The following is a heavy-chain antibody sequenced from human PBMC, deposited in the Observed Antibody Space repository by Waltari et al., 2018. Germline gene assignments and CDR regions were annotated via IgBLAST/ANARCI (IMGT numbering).Heavy chain of an antibody. CDR1: GLTFSNYV. D-gene: IGHD2-15*01. Sequence: EVQLLESGGGLVQPGGSLRLSCVASGLTFSNYVMNWVRQAPGKGWEWVAAISAGGDVTYYADSVKGRFTISTDNSKNTLYLQMNSLRAEDTAVYYCAKGPYCSGGNCYQPYFDYWGQGTLVTVSS. CDR2: ISAGGDVT. V-gene: IGHV3-23*01. J-gene: IGHJ4*02. CDR3: AKGPYCSGGNCYQPYFDY.